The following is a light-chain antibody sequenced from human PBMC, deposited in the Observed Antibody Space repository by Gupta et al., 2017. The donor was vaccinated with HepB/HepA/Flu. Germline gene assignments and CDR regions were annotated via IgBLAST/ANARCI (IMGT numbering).Light chain of an antibody. CDR3: QHENSSPWT. J-gene: IGKJ1*01. CDR1: QSISSW. CDR2: KAS. Sequence: DIQMTQSPSTLSASVGDRVTITCRASQSISSWLAWYQQKPGKAPKLLIYKASRVESGVPSRFSGSGSGTEFTLTISSLQPEDFATYYCQHENSSPWTFGQGTKVEIK. V-gene: IGKV1-5*03.